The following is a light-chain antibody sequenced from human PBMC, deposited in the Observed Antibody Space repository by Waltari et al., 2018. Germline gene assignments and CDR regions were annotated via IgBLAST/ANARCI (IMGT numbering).Light chain of an antibody. J-gene: IGKJ4*01. CDR1: QSVNSN. Sequence: EIVMTQSPATLSVSPGERATLSCRASQSVNSNLAWYQQRPGQAPRLLIYGASTTATVIPARFTGSGSGTEFTLTISSLQSEDFAVYYCQQYNNWPLTFGGGTEVEIK. V-gene: IGKV3-15*01. CDR3: QQYNNWPLT. CDR2: GAS.